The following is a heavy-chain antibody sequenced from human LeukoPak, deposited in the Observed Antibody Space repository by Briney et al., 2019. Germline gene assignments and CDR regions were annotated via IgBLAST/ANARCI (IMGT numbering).Heavy chain of an antibody. CDR1: GGSISSGSDD. J-gene: IGHJ4*02. CDR3: ARGGQQLVYSY. V-gene: IGHV4-61*02. D-gene: IGHD6-13*01. CDR2: IYTSGST. Sequence: SETLSLTCTVSGGSISSGSDDWSWIRQPAGKGLEWIGRIYTSGSTNYSPSLKSRVTISVDTSKNQFSLKLSSVTAADTAVYYCARGGQQLVYSYWGQGTLVTVSS.